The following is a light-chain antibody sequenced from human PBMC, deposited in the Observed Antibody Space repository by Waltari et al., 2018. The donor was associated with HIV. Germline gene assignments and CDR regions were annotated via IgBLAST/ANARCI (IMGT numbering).Light chain of an antibody. Sequence: QSVLTQSPSASGTPGQRVTISCSGSSSTIGSNYVYWYQQLPGTAPKLLIYGSNQRPPGVPDRFSGSKSGTSASLAISGLRSEDEADYYCAAWDDSLSGRVFGGGTKLTVL. CDR1: SSTIGSNY. V-gene: IGLV1-47*01. CDR2: GSN. CDR3: AAWDDSLSGRV. J-gene: IGLJ3*02.